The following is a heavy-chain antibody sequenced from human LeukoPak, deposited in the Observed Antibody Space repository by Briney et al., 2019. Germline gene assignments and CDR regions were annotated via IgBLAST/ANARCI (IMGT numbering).Heavy chain of an antibody. J-gene: IGHJ4*02. Sequence: ASVKVSCKASGYTFTSYGISWVRQAPGQGLEWMGWISAYNGNTNYAQKLQGRVNMTTDTSTSTAYMELRSLRSDDTAVYYGAVVDYDFWSGHTTGYFDYWGQGTLVTVSS. D-gene: IGHD3-3*01. CDR1: GYTFTSYG. CDR3: AVVDYDFWSGHTTGYFDY. CDR2: ISAYNGNT. V-gene: IGHV1-18*01.